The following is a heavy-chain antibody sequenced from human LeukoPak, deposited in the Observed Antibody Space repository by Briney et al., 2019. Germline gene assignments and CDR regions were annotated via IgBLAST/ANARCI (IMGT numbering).Heavy chain of an antibody. V-gene: IGHV1-2*02. J-gene: IGHJ6*02. Sequence: ASVKVSCKASGYTFTGYYMHWVRQAPGQGLEWMGWINPNSGGTNYAQKFQGRVTMTRDTSISTAYMELSRLRSDDTAVYHCASGIAAAGRPVDYYYGMDVWGQGTTVTVSS. CDR1: GYTFTGYY. D-gene: IGHD6-13*01. CDR2: INPNSGGT. CDR3: ASGIAAAGRPVDYYYGMDV.